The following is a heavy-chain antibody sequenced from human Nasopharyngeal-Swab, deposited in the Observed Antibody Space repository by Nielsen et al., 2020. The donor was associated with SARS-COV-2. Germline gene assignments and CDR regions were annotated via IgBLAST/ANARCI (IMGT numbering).Heavy chain of an antibody. CDR3: ARVLGDYGDS. J-gene: IGHJ4*02. CDR1: GFPFSSYA. D-gene: IGHD1-26*01. CDR2: ISYDGSNK. V-gene: IGHV3-30-3*01. Sequence: LKISCAASGFPFSSYAMHWVRQAPGKGLEWVAVISYDGSNKYYADSVKGRFTISRDNSKNTLYLQMNSLRAEDTAVYYCARVLGDYGDSWGQGTLVTVSS.